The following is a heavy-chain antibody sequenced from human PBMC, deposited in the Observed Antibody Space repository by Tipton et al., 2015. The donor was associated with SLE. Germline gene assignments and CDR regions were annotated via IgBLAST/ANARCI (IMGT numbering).Heavy chain of an antibody. Sequence: TLSLTCTVSGGSISSSSYYWGWIRQPPGKGLEWIGNVYHSGTTYYNPSLKSRVTISIDTSNRQFSLKLSSMTAADTAVYYCAKAGDTMIVVDWGQGILVTVSS. D-gene: IGHD3-22*01. V-gene: IGHV4-39*07. CDR3: AKAGDTMIVVD. J-gene: IGHJ4*02. CDR1: GGSISSSSYY. CDR2: VYHSGTT.